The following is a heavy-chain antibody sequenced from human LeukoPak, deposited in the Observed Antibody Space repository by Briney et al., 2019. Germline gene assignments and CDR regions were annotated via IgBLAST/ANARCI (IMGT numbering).Heavy chain of an antibody. CDR1: GYTFTGYY. CDR3: ARDGRGYSRGNGAFDI. Sequence: ASVKVSCKASGYTFTGYYMHWGRQGPGQGLEWMGWINPNSGGTNYAQKFQGRVTMTRDTSISTAYMELSRLRSDDTAVYYCARDGRGYSRGNGAFDIWGQGTMVTVSS. V-gene: IGHV1-2*02. D-gene: IGHD3-22*01. J-gene: IGHJ3*02. CDR2: INPNSGGT.